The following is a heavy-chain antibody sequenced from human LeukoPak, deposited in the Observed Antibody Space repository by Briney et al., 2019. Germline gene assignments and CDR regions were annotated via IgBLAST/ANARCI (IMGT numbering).Heavy chain of an antibody. CDR2: INPNSGGT. D-gene: IGHD4-17*01. CDR3: AREAGFDGEKSRVWYFDL. J-gene: IGHJ2*01. V-gene: IGHV1-2*02. Sequence: GASVKVSCKASGYTFTGYYMHWVRQAPGQGLEWMGWINPNSGGTNYAQKFQGRVTMTRDTSISTAYMELSRLRSDDTAVYYCAREAGFDGEKSRVWYFDLWGRGTLVTVSS. CDR1: GYTFTGYY.